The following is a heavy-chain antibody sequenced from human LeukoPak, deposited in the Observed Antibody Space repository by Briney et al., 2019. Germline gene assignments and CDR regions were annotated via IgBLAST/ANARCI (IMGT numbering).Heavy chain of an antibody. CDR3: ARHFERAYYYYYGMDV. CDR1: GGSISSGGYY. J-gene: IGHJ6*02. D-gene: IGHD3-9*01. Sequence: SETLSLTCTVSGGSISSGGYYWSWIRQHPGKGLEWIGYIYYSGSIYYNPSLKSRVTISMDTSKNQFSLKLSSVTAADTAVYYCARHFERAYYYYYGMDVWGQGTTVTVSS. CDR2: IYYSGSI. V-gene: IGHV4-31*03.